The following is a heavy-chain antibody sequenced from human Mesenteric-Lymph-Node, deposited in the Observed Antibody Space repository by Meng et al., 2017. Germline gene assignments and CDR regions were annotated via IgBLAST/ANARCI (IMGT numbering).Heavy chain of an antibody. V-gene: IGHV3-48*04. J-gene: IGHJ4*02. Sequence: GESLKISCAASGFTFSSYSMNWVRQAPGKGLEWVSYISSSGSTIYYADSVKGRFTISRDNAKNSLYLQMNSLRAEDTAVYYCATNLGHDYDFDNWGQGTLVTVSS. CDR1: GFTFSSYS. CDR2: ISSSGSTI. D-gene: IGHD4-17*01. CDR3: ATNLGHDYDFDN.